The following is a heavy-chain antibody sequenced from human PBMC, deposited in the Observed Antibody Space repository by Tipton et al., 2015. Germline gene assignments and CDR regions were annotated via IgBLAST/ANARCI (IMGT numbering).Heavy chain of an antibody. Sequence: TLSLTCALSGYSISSGYYWGWIRQPPGKGLEWIGNIYDSGSTYYNPSLESRVTISVDTSKKQFSLKVNSVTAADTAVYYCARQGKYRALSHFDYWGQGKLVTVSS. J-gene: IGHJ4*02. D-gene: IGHD2-2*02. CDR2: IYDSGST. CDR3: ARQGKYRALSHFDY. CDR1: GYSISSGYY. V-gene: IGHV4-38-2*01.